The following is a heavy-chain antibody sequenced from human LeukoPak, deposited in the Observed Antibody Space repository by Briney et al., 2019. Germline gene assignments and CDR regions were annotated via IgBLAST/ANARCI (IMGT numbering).Heavy chain of an antibody. CDR1: GFTFSSYA. J-gene: IGHJ4*02. CDR3: AKDHYYGTYFDY. CDR2: IRGSGGST. Sequence: GGSLRLSCAASGFTFSSYAMSWVRQAPGKGLEWVSTIRGSGGSTHYADSVKGRFSISSANSNFTLFLQMHSLRAEATALYYCAKDHYYGTYFDYWGQGTPVTVSS. D-gene: IGHD3-22*01. V-gene: IGHV3-23*01.